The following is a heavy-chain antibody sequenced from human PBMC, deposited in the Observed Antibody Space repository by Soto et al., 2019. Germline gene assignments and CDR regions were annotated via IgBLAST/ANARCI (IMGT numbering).Heavy chain of an antibody. CDR3: VRLRQFVRDFYYGMDV. V-gene: IGHV3-21*01. CDR2: ISNTGAHI. Sequence: GGSLRLSCAASGFTFNTYSMTWVRQAPGQGLEWVSSISNTGAHIYYADSVRGRFTISRDNAKNSLYLQMNSLTAEDTAVYYCVRLRQFVRDFYYGMDVWGRWTTVTVS. CDR1: GFTFNTYS. J-gene: IGHJ6*02. D-gene: IGHD6-6*01.